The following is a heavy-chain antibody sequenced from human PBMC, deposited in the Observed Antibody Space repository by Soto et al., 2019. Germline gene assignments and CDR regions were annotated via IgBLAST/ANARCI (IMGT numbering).Heavy chain of an antibody. J-gene: IGHJ6*02. CDR3: TTGSVEGV. D-gene: IGHD2-8*01. V-gene: IGHV3-15*07. Sequence: EVQLVESGGGLVKPGGSLRLSCAASDFTISNAWMNWVRQAPGKGLEWVGRIKTKTEGGATDYAAPLKGRFTISRXXXXXXXXXXXXXXXXXXXXVYYCTTGSVEGVWGQGATVTVSS. CDR1: DFTISNAW. CDR2: IKTKTEGGAT.